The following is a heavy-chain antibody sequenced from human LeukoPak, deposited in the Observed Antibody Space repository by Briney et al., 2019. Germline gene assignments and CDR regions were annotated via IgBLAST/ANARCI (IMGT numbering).Heavy chain of an antibody. CDR1: GGSISSYY. Sequence: SETLSLTCTVPGGSISSYYWGWIRQPPGKGLEWIGYIYYSGSTNYNPSLKSRVTISVGTSKNQFSLKLSSVTAADTAVYYCARLPRYSFDYWGQGTLVTVSS. D-gene: IGHD5-18*01. J-gene: IGHJ4*02. CDR3: ARLPRYSFDY. V-gene: IGHV4-59*08. CDR2: IYYSGST.